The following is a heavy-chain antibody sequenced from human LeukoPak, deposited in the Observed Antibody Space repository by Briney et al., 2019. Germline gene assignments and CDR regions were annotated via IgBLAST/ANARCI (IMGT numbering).Heavy chain of an antibody. CDR3: AKDGYCSSTSCASYDY. D-gene: IGHD2-2*01. Sequence: GRSLRLSCAASGFTFDDYAMHWVRQAPGKGLEWVSGISWNSGSIGYADSVKGRFTISRDNAKNSLYLQMNSLRAEDTALYYCAKDGYCSSTSCASYDYWGQGTLVTVSS. V-gene: IGHV3-9*01. CDR1: GFTFDDYA. J-gene: IGHJ4*02. CDR2: ISWNSGSI.